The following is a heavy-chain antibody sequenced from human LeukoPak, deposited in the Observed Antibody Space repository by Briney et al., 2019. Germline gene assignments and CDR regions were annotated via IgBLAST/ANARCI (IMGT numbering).Heavy chain of an antibody. CDR3: ARDRGYYYGSGSFFDY. CDR2: ISSSGSTI. Sequence: GGSLRLSXAASGFTFSSYEMNWVRQAPGKGLEWVSYISSSGSTIYYADSVKGRFTISRDNAKNSLYLQMNSLRAEDTAVYYCARDRGYYYGSGSFFDYWGQGTLVTVSS. J-gene: IGHJ4*02. D-gene: IGHD3-10*01. CDR1: GFTFSSYE. V-gene: IGHV3-48*03.